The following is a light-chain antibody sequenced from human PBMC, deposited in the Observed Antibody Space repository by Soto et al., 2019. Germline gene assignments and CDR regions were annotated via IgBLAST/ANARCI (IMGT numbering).Light chain of an antibody. V-gene: IGKV3-15*01. CDR3: QQYNKWPPTFT. CDR1: QSVSSN. Sequence: EIVMTQSPATLSVSPGERATLSCRASQSVSSNLAWYQQKPGQAPRLLIYGASTMATGIPARFSGSGSGTEFTLAISSLQSEDFAVYYCQQYNKWPPTFTFGQGTKLEIK. CDR2: GAS. J-gene: IGKJ2*01.